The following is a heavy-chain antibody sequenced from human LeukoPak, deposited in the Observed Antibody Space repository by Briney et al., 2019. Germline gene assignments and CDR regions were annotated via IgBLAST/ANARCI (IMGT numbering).Heavy chain of an antibody. CDR3: TTATLYSYGYTGGDY. D-gene: IGHD5-18*01. J-gene: IGHJ4*02. Sequence: GGSLRLSCTVSGLTFSDAWMSWVRQAPGKGLEWVGRIKSKTDGGTTDYAAPVKGRFTISRDDSKNTLYLQMNSLKTEDTAVYYCTTATLYSYGYTGGDYWGQGTLVTVSS. V-gene: IGHV3-15*01. CDR2: IKSKTDGGTT. CDR1: GLTFSDAW.